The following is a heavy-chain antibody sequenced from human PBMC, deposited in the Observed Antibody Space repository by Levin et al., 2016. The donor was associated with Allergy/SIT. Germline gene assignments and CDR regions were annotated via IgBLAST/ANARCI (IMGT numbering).Heavy chain of an antibody. Sequence: GESLKISCGSSGFNFSDYYMSWVRQAPGKGLEWVSYISGRSGFTNYADSVKGRFTISRDNAKNSLYLQMNSLRAEDTAVYYCARDRGVRGVLETHFDYWGQGTLVTVSS. J-gene: IGHJ4*02. V-gene: IGHV3-11*06. CDR1: GFNFSDYY. CDR3: ARDRGVRGVLETHFDY. CDR2: ISGRSGFT. D-gene: IGHD3-10*01.